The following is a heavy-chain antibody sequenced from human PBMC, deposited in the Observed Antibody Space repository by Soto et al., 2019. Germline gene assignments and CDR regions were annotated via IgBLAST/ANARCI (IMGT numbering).Heavy chain of an antibody. CDR2: IYYSGST. CDR3: ARDRIAVAGTGGYYYYFGMDV. D-gene: IGHD6-19*01. J-gene: IGHJ6*02. Sequence: PSETLSLTCTVSGGSVSSGSYYWSWIRQPPGKGLEWIGYIYYSGSTNYNPSLKSRVTISVDTSKNQFSLKLSSVTAADTAVYYCARDRIAVAGTGGYYYYFGMDVWGQGTTVT. CDR1: GGSVSSGSYY. V-gene: IGHV4-61*01.